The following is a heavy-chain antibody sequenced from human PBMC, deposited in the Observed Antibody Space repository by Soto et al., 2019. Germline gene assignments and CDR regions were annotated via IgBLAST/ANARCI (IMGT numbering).Heavy chain of an antibody. CDR1: GFTFNSYS. V-gene: IGHV3-48*01. D-gene: IGHD1-26*01. Sequence: EVQLVESGGGLVQPGGSLRLSCVASGFTFNSYSMNWVRQAPGKGLEWISYINSGSTTVFYADSVKGRFTISRDNAKNSLYLQMKSLRAEDTAVYYCASSASPDAYWGQGTLVTVSS. CDR3: ASSASPDAY. J-gene: IGHJ4*02. CDR2: INSGSTTV.